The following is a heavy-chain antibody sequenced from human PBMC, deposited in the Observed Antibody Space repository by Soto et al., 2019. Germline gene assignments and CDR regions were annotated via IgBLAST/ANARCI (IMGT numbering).Heavy chain of an antibody. CDR3: ARDLGAGGDSDY. D-gene: IGHD2-21*01. CDR1: GYSIGSAYY. Sequence: LSLTCTVSGYSIGSAYYWGWIRQPPGKGLEWIASVSHSGITHYNPSLRSRLTISLDTSKNQFSLRLTSVTAADTAVYYCARDLGAGGDSDYWGQGTLVTVSS. J-gene: IGHJ4*02. V-gene: IGHV4-38-2*02. CDR2: VSHSGIT.